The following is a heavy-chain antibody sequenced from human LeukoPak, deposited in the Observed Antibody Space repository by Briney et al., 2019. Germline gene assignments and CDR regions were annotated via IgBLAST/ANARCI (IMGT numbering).Heavy chain of an antibody. CDR3: ARDGSLASRPYGYFDY. J-gene: IGHJ4*02. D-gene: IGHD2-8*01. CDR1: GGSISSGGYY. Sequence: SQTLSLTCTVSGGSISSGGYYWSWIRQHPGQGLEWIGYIYYSGSTYYNPSLKSRVTISVDTSKNQFSLKLSSVTAADTAVYYCARDGSLASRPYGYFDYWGQGTLVTVSS. V-gene: IGHV4-31*03. CDR2: IYYSGST.